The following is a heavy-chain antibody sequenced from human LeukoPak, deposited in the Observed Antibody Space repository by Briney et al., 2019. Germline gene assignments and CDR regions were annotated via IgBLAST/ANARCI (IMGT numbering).Heavy chain of an antibody. CDR1: GYTFTFYY. CDR3: ARTWGLASCAGDCLHDAFDI. J-gene: IGHJ3*02. CDR2: INPNSGGT. D-gene: IGHD2-21*02. V-gene: IGHV1-2*02. Sequence: ASVKVSCKASGYTFTFYYIHWVRQAPGQGLEWMVWINPNSGGTNYAQKFQGRVTMTRDTSITTAYMELSRLRSDDTAMYYCARTWGLASCAGDCLHDAFDIWGQGTMVTVSS.